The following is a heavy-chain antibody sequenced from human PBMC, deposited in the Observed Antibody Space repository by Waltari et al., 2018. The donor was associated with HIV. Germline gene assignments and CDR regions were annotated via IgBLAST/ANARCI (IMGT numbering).Heavy chain of an antibody. J-gene: IGHJ4*02. Sequence: QVHLVQSGAEVKKPGSSVKVSCKASGGTFSNYAITWVRQAPGQGLEWMGGIIPVFGPTNYAQKFQGRVTISADESPSTAYMELSSLKSEDTAVYYCATAYQHLIPLGYWGQGTLVTVSS. D-gene: IGHD6-13*01. V-gene: IGHV1-69*01. CDR2: IIPVFGPT. CDR1: GGTFSNYA. CDR3: ATAYQHLIPLGY.